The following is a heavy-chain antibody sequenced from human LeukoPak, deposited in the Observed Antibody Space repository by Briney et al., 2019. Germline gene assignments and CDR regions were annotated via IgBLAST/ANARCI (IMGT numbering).Heavy chain of an antibody. Sequence: SETLSLTCAVYGGSFSGYYWSWIRQPPGKGLEWIGEINHSGSTNYNPSLKSRVTISVDTSKNQFSLKLSSVTAADTAVYYCARARRLGYCSGGSCPRGSWFDPWGQGTLVTVSS. V-gene: IGHV4-34*01. CDR1: GGSFSGYY. CDR3: ARARRLGYCSGGSCPRGSWFDP. J-gene: IGHJ5*02. CDR2: INHSGST. D-gene: IGHD2-15*01.